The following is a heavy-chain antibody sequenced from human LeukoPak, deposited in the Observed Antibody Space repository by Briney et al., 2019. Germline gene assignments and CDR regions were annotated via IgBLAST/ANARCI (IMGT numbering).Heavy chain of an antibody. D-gene: IGHD2-2*01. CDR2: IIPILGIA. J-gene: IGHJ4*02. CDR3: ARWVGYCSSTSCYQSSGYDLYYFDY. V-gene: IGHV1-69*04. CDR1: GGTFSSYA. Sequence: ASVTVSCKASGGTFSSYAISWVRQAPGQGLEWMGRIIPILGIANYAQKFQGRVTITADKSTSTAYMELSSLRSEDTAVYYCARWVGYCSSTSCYQSSGYDLYYFDYWGQGTLVTVSS.